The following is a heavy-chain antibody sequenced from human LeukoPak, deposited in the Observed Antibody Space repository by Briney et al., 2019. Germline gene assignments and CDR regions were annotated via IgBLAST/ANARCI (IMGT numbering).Heavy chain of an antibody. Sequence: SVKVSCKASGGTFSSYAISWVRQAPGQGLEWMGGIIPIFGTANYAQKFQGRVTITTDESTSTAYMELSSLRSEDTAVYYCARRCGYSGYELDYWGQGTLVTVSS. J-gene: IGHJ4*02. CDR1: GGTFSSYA. CDR2: IIPIFGTA. D-gene: IGHD5-12*01. CDR3: ARRCGYSGYELDY. V-gene: IGHV1-69*05.